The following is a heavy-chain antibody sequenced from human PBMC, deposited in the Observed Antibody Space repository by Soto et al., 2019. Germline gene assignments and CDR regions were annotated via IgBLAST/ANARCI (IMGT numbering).Heavy chain of an antibody. CDR1: GFTFSSYA. CDR2: VSGSGSNT. Sequence: GGSLRLSCASSGFTFSSYAMSLVRQAPGKGLEWVSAVSGSGSNTYYADSVKGRFTISRDNSKNTLYLQMNSLRAEDTAVYYCAKIITADGTGYWGQGTLVTVSS. V-gene: IGHV3-23*01. CDR3: AKIITADGTGY. D-gene: IGHD6-13*01. J-gene: IGHJ4*02.